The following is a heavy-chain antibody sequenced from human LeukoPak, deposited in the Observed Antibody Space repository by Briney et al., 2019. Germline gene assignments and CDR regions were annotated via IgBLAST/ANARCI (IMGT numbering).Heavy chain of an antibody. Sequence: GESLKIPCKGSGYIFTTYWIAWVRQMPGKGLEWMGIIFPGDSDTRYSPSFQGQVTISADKSISTAYLQWSSLKASDTAMYYCANWGSGVVINAFDIWGKGTMVTVSS. CDR3: ANWGSGVVINAFDI. J-gene: IGHJ3*02. D-gene: IGHD3-3*01. CDR1: GYIFTTYW. CDR2: IFPGDSDT. V-gene: IGHV5-51*01.